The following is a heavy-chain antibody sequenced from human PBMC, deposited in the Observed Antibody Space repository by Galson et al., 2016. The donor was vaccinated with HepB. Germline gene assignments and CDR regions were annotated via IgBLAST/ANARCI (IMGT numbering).Heavy chain of an antibody. V-gene: IGHV4-39*01. J-gene: IGHJ4*02. CDR2: VYYDGRT. D-gene: IGHD3-22*01. CDR3: ARFLGYDSSDI. CDR1: GAFIRSRSFY. Sequence: ETLSLTCTVSGAFIRSRSFYWGWIRQPPGKGLEWIGSVYYDGRTSYNPSLQNRVTLSIDTSKNQFSLRLSSVTAADTSVYYCARFLGYDSSDIWGQGTLVIVSS.